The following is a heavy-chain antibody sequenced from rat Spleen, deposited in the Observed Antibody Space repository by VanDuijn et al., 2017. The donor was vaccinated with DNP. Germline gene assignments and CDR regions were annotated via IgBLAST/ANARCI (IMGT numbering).Heavy chain of an antibody. CDR3: ARRVPHDNYFDY. CDR2: ISYDGSST. J-gene: IGHJ2*01. V-gene: IGHV5-29*01. Sequence: EVQLVESDGGLVQPGRSLKLSCAASGFTFSDYSMAWVRQAPTKGLEWVATISYDGSSTYYRDSVKGRFTISRDNAKSTLYLKMDSLRSEDTATYYCARRVPHDNYFDYWGQGVMVTVSS. D-gene: IGHD1-7*01. CDR1: GFTFSDYS.